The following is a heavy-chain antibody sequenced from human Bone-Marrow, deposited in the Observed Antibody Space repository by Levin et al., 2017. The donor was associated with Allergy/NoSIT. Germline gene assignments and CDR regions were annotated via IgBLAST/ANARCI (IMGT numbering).Heavy chain of an antibody. Sequence: AGGSLRLSCVGSEFTLSRYWMSWVRQAPGKGLEWVANIKQDGSEKNYVDSVKGRISISRDNAKNSLYLQLNSLRAEDTAVYYCARESSGYNYGLDAFDLWGQGTMVTVSS. CDR1: EFTLSRYW. V-gene: IGHV3-7*04. CDR3: ARESSGYNYGLDAFDL. CDR2: IKQDGSEK. D-gene: IGHD5-18*01. J-gene: IGHJ3*01.